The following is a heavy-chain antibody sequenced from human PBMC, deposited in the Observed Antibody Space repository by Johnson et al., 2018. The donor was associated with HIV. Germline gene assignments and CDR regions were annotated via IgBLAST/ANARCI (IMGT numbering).Heavy chain of an antibody. D-gene: IGHD4-11*01. J-gene: IGHJ3*02. CDR1: GFTFSSYG. CDR2: ISYDGSNK. Sequence: LVESGGGVVPPGRSLRLSCAASGFTFSSYGMHWVRQAPGKGLEWVAVISYDGSNKYYADSVKGLFTISRDNSKNTLYLQMNSLRAEDTAVYYCAKLESVRPDYDGFDMWGRGTMVTVSS. CDR3: AKLESVRPDYDGFDM. V-gene: IGHV3-30*18.